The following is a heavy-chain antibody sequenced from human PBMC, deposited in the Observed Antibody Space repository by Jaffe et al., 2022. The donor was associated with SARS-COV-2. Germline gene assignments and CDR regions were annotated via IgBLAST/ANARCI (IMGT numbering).Heavy chain of an antibody. CDR2: IYYTGSI. V-gene: IGHV4-39*01. J-gene: IGHJ4*02. D-gene: IGHD3-10*01. Sequence: QLQLQESGPGLVKPSETLSLTCTVSGGSINSTNYYWGLIRQPPGKGLEWIGSIYYTGSIYYSPSLESRVTMSVDTSKNQFSLKLSSVTAADTAVYYCARHHFGYFYGSGSYYNQLDYWGQGTLVTVSS. CDR3: ARHHFGYFYGSGSYYNQLDY. CDR1: GGSINSTNYY.